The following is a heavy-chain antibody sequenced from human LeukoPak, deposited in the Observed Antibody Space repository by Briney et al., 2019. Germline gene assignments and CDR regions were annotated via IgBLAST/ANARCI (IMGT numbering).Heavy chain of an antibody. Sequence: GGSLRLSCAASGFTFSSYWMSWVRQAPGRGLEWVANMKYDGSEKYYVDSVKGRLTISRANAKNSLYLQMNSLRAEDTAVSYCAGDIEAAGLFLDYWGQGTLVTVSS. D-gene: IGHD6-13*01. CDR2: MKYDGSEK. V-gene: IGHV3-7*01. CDR1: GFTFSSYW. J-gene: IGHJ4*02. CDR3: AGDIEAAGLFLDY.